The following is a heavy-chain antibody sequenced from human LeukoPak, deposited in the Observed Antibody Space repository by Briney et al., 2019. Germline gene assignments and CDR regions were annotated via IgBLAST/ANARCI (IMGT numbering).Heavy chain of an antibody. D-gene: IGHD2-15*01. CDR1: GYAFTSYD. Sequence: ASVKVSCKASGYAFTSYDINWVRQATGQGLEWMGWMNPNSGNTGYAQKFQGRVTMTRNTSISTAYMELSSLRSEDTAVYYCARQGYGVVVGENWGQGTLVTVSS. CDR3: ARQGYGVVVGEN. J-gene: IGHJ4*02. V-gene: IGHV1-8*01. CDR2: MNPNSGNT.